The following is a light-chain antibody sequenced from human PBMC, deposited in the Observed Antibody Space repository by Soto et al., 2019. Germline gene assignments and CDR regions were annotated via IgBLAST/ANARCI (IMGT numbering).Light chain of an antibody. CDR1: QSVRSN. V-gene: IGKV3-15*01. CDR2: GAS. CDR3: QQYGSSPGT. J-gene: IGKJ1*01. Sequence: EVVMTQSPGTLSVSPGEAATLSCRTSQSVRSNLAWYQQKPGQAPRLLIYGASTRATGIPARFSGSGSGTEFTLTISRLEPEDFAVYYCQQYGSSPGTFGQGTKVDIK.